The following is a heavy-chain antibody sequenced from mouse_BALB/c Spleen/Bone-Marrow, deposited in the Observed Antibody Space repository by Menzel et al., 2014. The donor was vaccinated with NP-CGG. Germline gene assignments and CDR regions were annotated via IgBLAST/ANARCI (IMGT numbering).Heavy chain of an antibody. CDR2: INPSTGYT. J-gene: IGHJ4*01. CDR1: GYTFTSYW. CDR3: ARGVNYYAMDD. Sequence: VQLQQSGAELAKPGASVKMSCKASGYTFTSYWMHWVKQRPGQGLEWIGFINPSTGYTDYNQKFKDKATLTADKSSSTAYMQLSSLTSEDSAVYYCARGVNYYAMDDWGQGTSVTVSS. V-gene: IGHV1-7*01.